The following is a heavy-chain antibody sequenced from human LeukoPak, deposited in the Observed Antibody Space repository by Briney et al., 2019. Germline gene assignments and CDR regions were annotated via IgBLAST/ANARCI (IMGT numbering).Heavy chain of an antibody. J-gene: IGHJ4*02. V-gene: IGHV4-61*02. CDR1: GGSISSGSYY. CDR3: ARERTMVRGAPDY. D-gene: IGHD3-10*01. CDR2: IYTSGST. Sequence: PSETLSLTCTVSGGSISSGSYYWSWIRQPAGKGLEWIGRIYTSGSTNYNPSLKSRVTISVDTSKNQFSLKLSSVTAADTAVYYCARERTMVRGAPDYWGQGTLVTVSS.